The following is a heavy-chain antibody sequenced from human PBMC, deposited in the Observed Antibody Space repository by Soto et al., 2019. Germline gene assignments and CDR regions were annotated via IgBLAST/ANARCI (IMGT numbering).Heavy chain of an antibody. CDR1: GGSFSGYY. Sequence: QVQLQQWGAGLLKPSETLSLTCAVYGGSFSGYYWSWIRQPPGKGLEWIGEINHSGSTNYHPSLKSRVSITVDTTKNQFSLKLSSVTAADTAVYYCARGGEMATKSGLDYWGQGTLVTVSS. D-gene: IGHD3-16*01. CDR3: ARGGEMATKSGLDY. V-gene: IGHV4-34*01. J-gene: IGHJ4*02. CDR2: INHSGST.